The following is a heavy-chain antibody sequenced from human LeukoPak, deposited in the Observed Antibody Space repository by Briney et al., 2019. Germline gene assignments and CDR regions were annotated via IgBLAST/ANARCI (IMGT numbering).Heavy chain of an antibody. J-gene: IGHJ6*03. V-gene: IGHV4-30-2*01. Sequence: SETLSLTCTVSGGSISSGGYYWSWIRQPPGKGLEWIGYIYHSGSTYYNPALKSRVTISVDTSKNQFSLKLSSVTAADTAVYYCARDLGRSYLDVWGKGTTVTVSS. CDR2: IYHSGST. CDR3: ARDLGRSYLDV. CDR1: GGSISSGGYY.